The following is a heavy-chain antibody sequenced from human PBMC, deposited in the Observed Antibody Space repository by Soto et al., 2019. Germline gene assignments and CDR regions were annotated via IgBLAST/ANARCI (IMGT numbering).Heavy chain of an antibody. J-gene: IGHJ4*02. CDR1: SFTFIDFY. Sequence: QVELVQSGTEVKKPGASVKVPCEASSFTFIDFYIHWLRQAPGQGLEWMGWINAKNGGTRYAEKFQDRVTLTRDRSVRTAYLELQRLRSDDTAVYYCARSHCTDGICYTEVIPSWGQGTLVTVS. D-gene: IGHD2-8*01. CDR2: INAKNGGT. V-gene: IGHV1-2*02. CDR3: ARSHCTDGICYTEVIPS.